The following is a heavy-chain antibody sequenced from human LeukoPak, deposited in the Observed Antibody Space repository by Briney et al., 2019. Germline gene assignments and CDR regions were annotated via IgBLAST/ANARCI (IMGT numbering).Heavy chain of an antibody. Sequence: ASVKVSCKASGYTFTGYYMHWVRQAPGQGLEWMGWINPNSGGTNFAQKFQGRVTMTRDTSISTAYMELSRLRSDDTAVYYCARAYDYVWGSYRYMEDYYYGMDVWGQGTTVTVSS. D-gene: IGHD3-16*02. CDR2: INPNSGGT. CDR3: ARAYDYVWGSYRYMEDYYYGMDV. J-gene: IGHJ6*02. CDR1: GYTFTGYY. V-gene: IGHV1-2*02.